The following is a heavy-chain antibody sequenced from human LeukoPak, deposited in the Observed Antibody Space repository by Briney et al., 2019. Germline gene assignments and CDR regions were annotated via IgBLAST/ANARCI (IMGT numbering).Heavy chain of an antibody. CDR2: IYYTGST. D-gene: IGHD4-17*01. CDR3: ARTHDYGDYPTTYFDY. V-gene: IGHV4-61*01. Sequence: SETLSLTCTVSGYSISSGYYWGWIRQPPGTGLEWIGYIYYTGSTNYNPSLKSRVTMSVDTSKNQFSLKLSSVTAADTAVYYCARTHDYGDYPTTYFDYWGQGALVTVSS. J-gene: IGHJ4*02. CDR1: GYSISSGYY.